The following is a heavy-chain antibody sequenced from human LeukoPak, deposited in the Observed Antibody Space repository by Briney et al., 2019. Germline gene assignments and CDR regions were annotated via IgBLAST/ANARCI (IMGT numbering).Heavy chain of an antibody. D-gene: IGHD3-9*01. J-gene: IGHJ4*02. CDR2: ISSSGTTI. CDR3: ARALTGFIPGN. V-gene: IGHV3-11*01. Sequence: PGGSLRLSCAASGFTFTDFYMSWIRQAPGKGLEWVSYISSSGTTIYYADSVMGRFTISRDNAKNSLYLQMISLRAEDTAVYYCARALTGFIPGNWGQGTLVTVSS. CDR1: GFTFTDFY.